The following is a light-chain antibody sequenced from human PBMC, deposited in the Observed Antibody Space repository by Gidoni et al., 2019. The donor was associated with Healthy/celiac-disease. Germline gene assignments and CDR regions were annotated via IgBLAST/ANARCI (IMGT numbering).Light chain of an antibody. CDR2: AAS. V-gene: IGKV1-6*01. J-gene: IGKJ4*01. CDR3: LQDYNYPLT. Sequence: AIQMTQSPSSLSAPVGDRVTITCRASQSIRNDLGWYQQKPGKAPKLLIYAASSLQSGVPSRFSGSGSGTDFTLTISSLQPEDFATYYCLQDYNYPLTFGGGTKVEIK. CDR1: QSIRND.